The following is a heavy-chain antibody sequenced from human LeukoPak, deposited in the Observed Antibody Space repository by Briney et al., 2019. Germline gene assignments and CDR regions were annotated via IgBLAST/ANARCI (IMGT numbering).Heavy chain of an antibody. Sequence: ASVKVSCKASGYTFTSYGISWVRQAPGQGLEWMGWISAYNGNTNYAQKLQGRVTMTTDASTSTAYMELRSLRSDDTAVYYCASEPYYYDSSGYPLLQHWGQGTLVTVSS. V-gene: IGHV1-18*01. D-gene: IGHD3-22*01. CDR2: ISAYNGNT. J-gene: IGHJ1*01. CDR1: GYTFTSYG. CDR3: ASEPYYYDSSGYPLLQH.